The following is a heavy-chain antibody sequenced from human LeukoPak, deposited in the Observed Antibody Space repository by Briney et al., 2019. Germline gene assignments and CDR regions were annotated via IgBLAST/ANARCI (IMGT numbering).Heavy chain of an antibody. D-gene: IGHD3-22*01. J-gene: IGHJ4*02. V-gene: IGHV3-21*01. CDR1: GFTFSSYS. CDR2: ISSSRSYI. CDR3: ARDWSLYDSSGYYIAYFDY. Sequence: PGGSLRLSCAASGFTFSSYSMNWVRQAPGKGLEWVSSISSSRSYIYYADSVKGRFTISRDNAKNSLYLQMNSLRAEDTAVYYCARDWSLYDSSGYYIAYFDYWGQGTLVTVSS.